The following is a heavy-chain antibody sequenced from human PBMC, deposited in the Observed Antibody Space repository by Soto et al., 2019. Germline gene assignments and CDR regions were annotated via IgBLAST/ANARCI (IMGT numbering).Heavy chain of an antibody. CDR1: GCAINDFAYY. CDR2: AYPNANP. D-gene: IGHD3-16*01. Sequence: SATLSLTCPVPGCAINDFAYYWGRIRQAPATGLERIGTAYPNANPYYNPSLKSRITIAADTAKNQFSRNRRSGTAAATAIYVCARRERYYGSPGGFDPWGQGTLVTVAS. J-gene: IGHJ5*02. CDR3: ARRERYYGSPGGFDP. V-gene: IGHV4-39*01.